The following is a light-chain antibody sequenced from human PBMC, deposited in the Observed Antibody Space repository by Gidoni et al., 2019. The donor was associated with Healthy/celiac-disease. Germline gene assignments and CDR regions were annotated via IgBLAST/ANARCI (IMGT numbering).Light chain of an antibody. CDR3: QQDYNFPLT. CDR1: QSVSSSY. J-gene: IGKJ4*01. CDR2: GAS. Sequence: EIVMTQSPATRSLSPGERATLSCRASQSVSSSYLSWYQQKPGQAPRLLIYGASTRATGIPARFSGSGSGTDFTLTISSLQPEDFAVYYCQQDYNFPLTFGGGTKVEIK. V-gene: IGKV3D-7*01.